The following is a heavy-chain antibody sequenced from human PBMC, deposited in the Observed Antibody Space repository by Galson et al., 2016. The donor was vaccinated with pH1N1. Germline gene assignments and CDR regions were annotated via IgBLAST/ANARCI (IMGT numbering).Heavy chain of an antibody. CDR2: IYAGDFDA. J-gene: IGHJ6*02. D-gene: IGHD1-1*01. V-gene: IGHV5-51*01. CDR1: GYSFTTHW. CDR3: ARQNEGALDV. Sequence: QSGAEVKKPGESLKISCKASGYSFTTHWIGWVRQMPGKGLEWMGIIYAGDFDARYSPSLKGQVSFSVDKSITTADLQWRSLKASDTAIYYCARQNEGALDVWGQGTTVTVSS.